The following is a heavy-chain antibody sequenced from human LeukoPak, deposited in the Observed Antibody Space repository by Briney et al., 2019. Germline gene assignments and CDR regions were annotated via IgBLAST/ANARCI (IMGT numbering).Heavy chain of an antibody. CDR1: GFTFSSYC. D-gene: IGHD3-22*01. V-gene: IGHV3-7*01. CDR3: ARAPSSDYYDSSSGAFDI. Sequence: GGSLRLSCAASGFTFSSYCMSWVRQAPGKGLEWVANIKQDGSEKNYVDSVKGRFTISRDNAKNSLYLQMNSLRAEDTAVYYCARAPSSDYYDSSSGAFDIWGQGTMVTVSS. CDR2: IKQDGSEK. J-gene: IGHJ3*02.